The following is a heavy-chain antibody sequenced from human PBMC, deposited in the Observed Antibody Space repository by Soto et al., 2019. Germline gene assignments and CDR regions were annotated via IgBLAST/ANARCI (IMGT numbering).Heavy chain of an antibody. D-gene: IGHD6-13*01. J-gene: IGHJ6*02. CDR3: ARVPSIAAAGISPHYYYYGMDV. Sequence: QVQLVQSGAEVKKPGSSVKVFCKASGGTFSSYAISWVRQAPGQGLEWMGGIIPIFGTANYAQKFQGRVTITADESTSTAYMGLSSLRSEDTAVYYCARVPSIAAAGISPHYYYYGMDVWGQGTTVTVSS. V-gene: IGHV1-69*01. CDR1: GGTFSSYA. CDR2: IIPIFGTA.